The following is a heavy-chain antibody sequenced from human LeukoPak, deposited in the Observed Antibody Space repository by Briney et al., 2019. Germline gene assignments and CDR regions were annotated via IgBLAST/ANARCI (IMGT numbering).Heavy chain of an antibody. CDR2: IYYSGST. V-gene: IGHV4-59*01. J-gene: IGHJ4*02. CDR1: GGSISSYD. Sequence: TSETLSLTCTVSGGSISSYDWSWIRQPPGKGLEWIGYIYYSGSTNYNPSLKSRVTISVDTSKNQFSLKLSSVTAADTAVYYCARGLMATINYFDYWGQGTLVTVSS. CDR3: ARGLMATINYFDY. D-gene: IGHD5-24*01.